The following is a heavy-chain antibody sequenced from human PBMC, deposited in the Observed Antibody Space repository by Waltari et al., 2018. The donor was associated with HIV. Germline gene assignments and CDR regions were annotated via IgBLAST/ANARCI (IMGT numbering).Heavy chain of an antibody. J-gene: IGHJ5*02. CDR1: GFTFSSYW. CDR2: IKQDGSER. D-gene: IGHD2-8*01. V-gene: IGHV3-7*01. Sequence: EVQLVESGGGLVQPGGSLRLSCAASGFTFSSYWMSGVRQAPGKGLEWVANIKQDGSERYYVDSMKGRFTISRDNAKNSLYLQINSLRAEDTAVYYCAGRSPARRLNWFDPWGQGTLVIVSS. CDR3: AGRSPARRLNWFDP.